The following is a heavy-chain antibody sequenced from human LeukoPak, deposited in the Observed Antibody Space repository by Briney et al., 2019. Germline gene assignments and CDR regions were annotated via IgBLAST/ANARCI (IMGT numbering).Heavy chain of an antibody. V-gene: IGHV4-4*07. CDR3: ARDRAIEYYDRMAFDI. CDR1: GGSISSYY. D-gene: IGHD3-22*01. Sequence: SETLSLTCTVSGGSISSYYWSWIRQPAGRGLEWIGRIYTSGSTNYNPSLKSRVTMSVDTSKNQFSLKLSSVTAADTAVYYCARDRAIEYYDRMAFDIWGQGTMVTVSS. J-gene: IGHJ3*02. CDR2: IYTSGST.